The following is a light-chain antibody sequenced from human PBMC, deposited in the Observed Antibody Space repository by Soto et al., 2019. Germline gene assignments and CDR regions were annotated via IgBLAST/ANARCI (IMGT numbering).Light chain of an antibody. Sequence: EIVLTQSPVTLSLSPGERATLSCRPSQSVSSYLAWYQQKPGQAPRLLIYDASNRATGIPARFSGSGSGTDFTLTISSLEPEDFAVYYCQQRSNWPLFTFGPGTKVDIK. J-gene: IGKJ3*01. CDR3: QQRSNWPLFT. CDR2: DAS. CDR1: QSVSSY. V-gene: IGKV3-11*01.